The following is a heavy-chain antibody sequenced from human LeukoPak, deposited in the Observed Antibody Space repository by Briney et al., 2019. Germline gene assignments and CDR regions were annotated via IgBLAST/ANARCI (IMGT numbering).Heavy chain of an antibody. CDR3: ARDRDAFDI. Sequence: GGSLRLSCAASGFPFSSYAMHGVRQAPGKGREWVAVISYDGSNKYYADSVKGRFTISRDNSKNTLYLQMNSLRAEDTAVYYCARDRDAFDIWGQGTMVTVSS. V-gene: IGHV3-30-3*01. CDR2: ISYDGSNK. J-gene: IGHJ3*02. CDR1: GFPFSSYA.